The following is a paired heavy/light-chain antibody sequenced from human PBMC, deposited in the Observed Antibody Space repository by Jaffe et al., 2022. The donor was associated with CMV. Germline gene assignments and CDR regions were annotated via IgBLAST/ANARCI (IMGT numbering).Heavy chain of an antibody. D-gene: IGHD1-20*01. Sequence: QLQLQESGPGLVKPSETLSLTCTVSGDSISGGTYYWGWIRQPPGKGLEWIGSIYHTGRTFYNASLKSRVIISVDTSKDQFSLKLNSVTAADTAVYYCARIGNWLFDYWGQGTLVIVSS. CDR1: GDSISGGTYY. CDR3: ARIGNWLFDY. J-gene: IGHJ4*02. V-gene: IGHV4-39*01. CDR2: IYHTGRT.
Light chain of an antibody. CDR1: SSDVGAYNY. V-gene: IGLV2-8*01. J-gene: IGLJ1*01. Sequence: QSALTQPPSASGSLGQSVTISCTGTSSDVGAYNYVSWYQQHPGKAPKLIIYEVSKRPSGVPDRFSGSKSANTASLTVSGLQAEDDADYYCSSYAGSSDFLYVFGTGTKVTVL. CDR2: EVS. CDR3: SSYAGSSDFLYV.